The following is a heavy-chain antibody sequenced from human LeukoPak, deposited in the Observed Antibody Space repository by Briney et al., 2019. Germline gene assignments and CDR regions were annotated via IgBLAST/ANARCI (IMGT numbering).Heavy chain of an antibody. J-gene: IGHJ5*02. D-gene: IGHD4-17*01. Sequence: SETLSLTCAVSGGSISSGGYSWSWIRQPPGKGLEWIGYIYHSGSTYYNPSLKSRVTISVDRSKNQFSLKLSSVTAADTAVYYCARGTVTTFDDLPWFDPWGQGTLVTVSS. V-gene: IGHV4-30-2*01. CDR1: GGSISSGGYS. CDR3: ARGTVTTFDDLPWFDP. CDR2: IYHSGST.